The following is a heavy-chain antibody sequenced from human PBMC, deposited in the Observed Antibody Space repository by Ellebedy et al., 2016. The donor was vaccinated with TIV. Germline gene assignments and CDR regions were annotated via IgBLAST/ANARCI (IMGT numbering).Heavy chain of an antibody. D-gene: IGHD6-13*01. Sequence: GGSLRLSCAASGFTVSDYFMTWVRQAPGKGLEWVAFIRYDGSNKYYAVSVKGRFTISRDNSKNTLYLQMNSLRAEDTAVYYCAKIGAAGIPFYYCYYGMDVWGQGTTVTVSS. CDR1: GFTVSDYF. J-gene: IGHJ6*02. CDR3: AKIGAAGIPFYYCYYGMDV. CDR2: IRYDGSNK. V-gene: IGHV3-30*02.